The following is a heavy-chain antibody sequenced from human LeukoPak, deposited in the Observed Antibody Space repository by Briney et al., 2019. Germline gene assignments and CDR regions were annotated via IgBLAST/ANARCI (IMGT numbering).Heavy chain of an antibody. CDR3: AGDSSGYYGGGGNWFDP. J-gene: IGHJ5*02. Sequence: ASVKVSCKASGYTFSSYDINWVRQAPGQGLEWMGWMNPDSGKTGYAQKFQDRVTISRDTSISTAYMELTSLRSEDTAVYYCAGDSSGYYGGGGNWFDPWGQGTLVTVSS. V-gene: IGHV1-8*01. CDR1: GYTFSSYD. D-gene: IGHD3-22*01. CDR2: MNPDSGKT.